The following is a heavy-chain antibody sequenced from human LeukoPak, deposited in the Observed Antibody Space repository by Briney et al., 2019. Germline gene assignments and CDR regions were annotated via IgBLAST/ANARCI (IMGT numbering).Heavy chain of an antibody. D-gene: IGHD5-12*01. CDR1: GGSISSYY. J-gene: IGHJ4*02. CDR3: ARGGGYASPIGY. CDR2: IYHSGST. Sequence: SETLSLTCTLSGGSISSYYWSWIRQPPGKGLEWIGYIYHSGSTNYNPSLKSRVTISVDTSKNQFSLKLSSVTAADTAVYYCARGGGYASPIGYWGQGALVTVSS. V-gene: IGHV4-59*01.